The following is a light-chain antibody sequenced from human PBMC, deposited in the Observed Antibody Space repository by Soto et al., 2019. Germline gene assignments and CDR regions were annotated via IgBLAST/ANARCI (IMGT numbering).Light chain of an antibody. J-gene: IGKJ2*01. CDR1: QSISNK. V-gene: IGKV3-15*01. CDR3: QQYYDWLPYT. Sequence: EIVMTQSPATLSVSPGDRATLSCTASQSISNKLAWYQQKPGQAPRLLIYDASIRATGFSARFSGSGSETEFTLTISGLQSEDFAVYYCQQYYDWLPYTFGQGTKVDIK. CDR2: DAS.